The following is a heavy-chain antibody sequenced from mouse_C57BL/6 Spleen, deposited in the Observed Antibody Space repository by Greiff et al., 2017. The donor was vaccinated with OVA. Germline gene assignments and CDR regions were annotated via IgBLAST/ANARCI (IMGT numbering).Heavy chain of an antibody. V-gene: IGHV1-80*01. CDR1: GYAFSSYW. CDR2: IYPGDGAT. J-gene: IGHJ2*01. CDR3: ARRPERDYFDY. Sequence: QVQLKESGAELVKPGASVKISCKASGYAFSSYWMNWVKQRPGKGLEWIGQIYPGDGATNYNGKFKGKATLTADKSSSTAYMQLSSLTSEDSAVYFCARRPERDYFDYWGQGTTLTVSS.